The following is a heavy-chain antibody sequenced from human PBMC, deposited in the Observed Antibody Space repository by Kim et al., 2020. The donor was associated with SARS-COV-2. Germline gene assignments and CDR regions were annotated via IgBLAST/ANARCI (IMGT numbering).Heavy chain of an antibody. Sequence: YYADSVKGRFRISRDNSNNMLYLQMNSLRADDTAVYYCAKAIPSGSFWDHWGQGTLVTVSS. J-gene: IGHJ4*02. CDR3: AKAIPSGSFWDH. D-gene: IGHD3-10*01. V-gene: IGHV3-23*01.